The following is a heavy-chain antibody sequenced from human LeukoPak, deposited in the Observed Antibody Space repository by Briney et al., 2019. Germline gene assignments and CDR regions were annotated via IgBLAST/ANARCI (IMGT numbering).Heavy chain of an antibody. CDR2: LYHSGSP. CDR3: AGVIGYSYGYAIDY. J-gene: IGHJ4*02. D-gene: IGHD5-18*01. Sequence: SETLSLTCAVSGYSISRGHYWGWIRQPPGKGLEWIGSLYHSGSPYYSPSLRGRVTISVDTSKNHISLKLSSVTAADTAVYYCAGVIGYSYGYAIDYWGQGTPVTVSS. V-gene: IGHV4-38-2*01. CDR1: GYSISRGHY.